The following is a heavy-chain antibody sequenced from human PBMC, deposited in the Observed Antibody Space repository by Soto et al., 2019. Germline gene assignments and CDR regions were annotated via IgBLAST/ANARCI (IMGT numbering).Heavy chain of an antibody. CDR3: ASGSFKWLRPFDY. CDR2: IYYSGST. CDR1: GGSLSSGGYY. Sequence: PSETLPLPCTVSGGSLSSGGYYWGWIRPPPGKGLEWIGYIYYSGSTYYNPSLKSRVTISVDTSKNQFSLKLSSVTAADTAVYYCASGSFKWLRPFDYWGQGTLVTVSS. D-gene: IGHD5-12*01. V-gene: IGHV4-30-4*01. J-gene: IGHJ4*02.